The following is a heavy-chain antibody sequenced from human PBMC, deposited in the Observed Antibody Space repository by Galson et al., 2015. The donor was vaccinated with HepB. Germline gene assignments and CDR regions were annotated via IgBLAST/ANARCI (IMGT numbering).Heavy chain of an antibody. CDR3: ASSPYYDFWSGMVYYYYYGMDV. J-gene: IGHJ6*02. Sequence: SVKVSCKASGYTFTSYYMHWVRQAPGQGLEWMGIINPSGGSTSYAQKFQGRVTMTRDTSTSTVYMELSSLRSEDTAVYYCASSPYYDFWSGMVYYYYYGMDVWGQGTTVTVSS. V-gene: IGHV1-46*01. CDR1: GYTFTSYY. D-gene: IGHD3-3*01. CDR2: INPSGGST.